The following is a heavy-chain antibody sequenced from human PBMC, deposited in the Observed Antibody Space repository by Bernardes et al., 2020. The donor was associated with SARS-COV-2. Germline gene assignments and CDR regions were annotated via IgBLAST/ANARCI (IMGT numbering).Heavy chain of an antibody. J-gene: IGHJ6*02. V-gene: IGHV3-23*01. CDR2: ISGSGGST. Sequence: GGSLRLSCAASGFTFSSYAMSWVRQAPGKGLEWVSAISGSGGSTYYADSVKGRFTISRDNSKNTLYLQMNSLRAEDTAVYYCASDTATEYYYYYYGMDVWGQGTTVTVSS. CDR3: ASDTATEYYYYYYGMDV. D-gene: IGHD5-18*01. CDR1: GFTFSSYA.